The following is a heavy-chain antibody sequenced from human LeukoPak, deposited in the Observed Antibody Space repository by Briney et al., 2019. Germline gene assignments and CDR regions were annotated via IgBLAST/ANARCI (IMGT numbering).Heavy chain of an antibody. V-gene: IGHV1-24*01. CDR1: GYSLTELS. CDR3: ATGYTRGWANDAFDI. D-gene: IGHD6-19*01. J-gene: IGHJ3*02. CDR2: FDPEGGET. Sequence: GASVKVSCKVSGYSLTELSIHWVRQAPTKGLEWMGGFDPEGGETTYAQKFQGRVTMTEDTSTDTAYMELTSLMSEDTALYYCATGYTRGWANDAFDIWGQGTMVTVSS.